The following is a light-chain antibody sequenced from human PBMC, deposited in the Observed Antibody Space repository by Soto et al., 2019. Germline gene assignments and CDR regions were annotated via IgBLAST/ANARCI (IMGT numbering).Light chain of an antibody. V-gene: IGKV3-11*01. CDR3: QQRSKSIT. J-gene: IGKJ5*01. CDR1: QSVSRNY. CDR2: DAS. Sequence: EIVMTQSPATLSVSPGERATLSCRASQSVSRNYLAWFQQKPGQAPRLLIYDASNRATGIPARFSGSGSGTDFTLTISSLEPEDFAVYYCQQRSKSITFGQGTRLEIK.